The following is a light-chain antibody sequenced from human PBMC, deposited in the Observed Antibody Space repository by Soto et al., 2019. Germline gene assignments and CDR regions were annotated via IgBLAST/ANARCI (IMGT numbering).Light chain of an antibody. V-gene: IGKV1-16*02. CDR1: QDISNF. Sequence: DIQMTQSPSSLSASVGDRVTITCRASQDISNFLAWFQQKPGKATKSLIYGASSLQSGVPSKFSGSGSGTDFTLTISSLQHEDFATYYCQQYKTYPRTFGGGTKVEIK. CDR2: GAS. J-gene: IGKJ4*01. CDR3: QQYKTYPRT.